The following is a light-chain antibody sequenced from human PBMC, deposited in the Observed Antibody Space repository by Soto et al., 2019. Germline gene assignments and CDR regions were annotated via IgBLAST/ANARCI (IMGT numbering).Light chain of an antibody. Sequence: QPVLTQPPSASGTPGQRVTISCSGSSSNIGSNYVYWYQQLPGTAPKLLIYRNNQRPSGVPDRFSGSKSGTSASLAISGLRFEDEADYYCAAWDDSLSCPVFGGGTQLTVL. V-gene: IGLV1-47*01. CDR3: AAWDDSLSCPV. J-gene: IGLJ7*01. CDR1: SSNIGSNY. CDR2: RNN.